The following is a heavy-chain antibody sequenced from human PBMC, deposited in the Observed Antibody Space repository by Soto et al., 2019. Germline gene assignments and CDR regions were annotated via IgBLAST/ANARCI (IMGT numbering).Heavy chain of an antibody. CDR3: ARSDGRY. CDR2: IYYSGST. V-gene: IGHV4-59*01. J-gene: IGHJ4*02. Sequence: SETLSLTCTASGGSISSYYWSWIRQPPGKGLEWIGYIYYSGSTNYNPSLKSRVTISVDTSKNQFSLKLSSVTAEETAVYYCARSDGRYWGQGTLVTVSS. CDR1: GGSISSYY.